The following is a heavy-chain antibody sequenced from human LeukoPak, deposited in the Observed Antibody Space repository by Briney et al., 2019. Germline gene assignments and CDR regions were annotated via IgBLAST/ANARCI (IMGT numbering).Heavy chain of an antibody. Sequence: PGGSLRLSCEASGFTFSTFAMSWVRQAPGKGLEWVSAISSSGGTTYSADSVKGRFTISRDNSESTLYLQMNSLRAEDTAVYYCARKDLWGSPNYWGQGTLVTVSA. CDR2: ISSSGGTT. V-gene: IGHV3-23*01. CDR3: ARKDLWGSPNY. CDR1: GFTFSTFA. J-gene: IGHJ4*02. D-gene: IGHD3-16*01.